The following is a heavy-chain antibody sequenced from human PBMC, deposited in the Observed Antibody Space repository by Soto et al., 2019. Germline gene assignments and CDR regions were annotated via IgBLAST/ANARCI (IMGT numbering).Heavy chain of an antibody. J-gene: IGHJ4*02. D-gene: IGHD4-17*01. CDR2: TYGGGSS. V-gene: IGHV3-66*01. CDR3: ARDSDDYGGPKGD. Sequence: GVSQSLPSFVTGVPVASNEHYTNWVKQVPGMGLEWVSVTYGGGSSVYADSVKGRFTISRDNAKNSLYLQMNSLRAEDTALYYCARDSDDYGGPKGDWVQGTLVIVS. CDR1: GVPVASNEHY.